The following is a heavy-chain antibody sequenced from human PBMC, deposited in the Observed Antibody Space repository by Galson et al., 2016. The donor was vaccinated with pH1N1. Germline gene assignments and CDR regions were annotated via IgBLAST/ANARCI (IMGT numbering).Heavy chain of an antibody. CDR1: GFTFSSSG. V-gene: IGHV3-23*01. CDR2: SSGSDGAT. D-gene: IGHD5-18*01. Sequence: LRLSCAASGFTFSSSGMSWVRQAPGKGLEWVSGSSGSDGATYYADSVRGRFTISRDNSKNTLYLQMESLGAEDTALYYCAKDGYNDDYNWFDAWGQGTLVTVSS. CDR3: AKDGYNDDYNWFDA. J-gene: IGHJ5*02.